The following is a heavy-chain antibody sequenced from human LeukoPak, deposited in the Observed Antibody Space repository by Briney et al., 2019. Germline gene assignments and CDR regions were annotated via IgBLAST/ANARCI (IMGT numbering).Heavy chain of an antibody. CDR3: ARVGYGPNYGMDV. V-gene: IGHV1-18*01. Sequence: SVKVACKASGYTFTSYGLSWVRQPPGQGLEWVGWVSAYIGNTNYTQKLQGRVTMPTDTSTSKAYMELRSLRSDDTAVYYCARVGYGPNYGMDVWGQGTTVTVSS. CDR1: GYTFTSYG. D-gene: IGHD5-18*01. J-gene: IGHJ6*02. CDR2: VSAYIGNT.